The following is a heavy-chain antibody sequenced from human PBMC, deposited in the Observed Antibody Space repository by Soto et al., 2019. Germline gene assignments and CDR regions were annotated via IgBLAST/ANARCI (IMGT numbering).Heavy chain of an antibody. CDR3: ARDQRFLRHGFSDF. CDR2: IGDDTAYI. V-gene: IGHV3-21*01. Sequence: EVQLVESGGGLVKPGGSLRLSCTASGFNFGGHSMNWFRHAPGKGLEWVSSIGDDTAYIYYADSVRGRFTISRDNADNSLYPQMNSLRAEDTGIYYCARDQRFLRHGFSDFWGQGALVTVSS. CDR1: GFNFGGHS. J-gene: IGHJ4*02. D-gene: IGHD3-3*01.